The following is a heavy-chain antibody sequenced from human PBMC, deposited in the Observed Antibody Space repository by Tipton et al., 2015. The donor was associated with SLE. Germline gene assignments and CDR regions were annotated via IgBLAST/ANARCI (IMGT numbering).Heavy chain of an antibody. J-gene: IGHJ4*02. CDR2: MNPNSGNT. CDR3: ARGAMYSSSWYLGNY. D-gene: IGHD6-13*01. V-gene: IGHV1-8*01. CDR1: GYTFTSYD. Sequence: QSGPEVKKPGASVKVSCKASGYTFTSYDINWVRQTTGQGLEWMGWMNPNSGNTGYAQKFQGRVTMTRNTSISTAYMELSSLRSEDTAVYYCARGAMYSSSWYLGNYWGQGTLVTVSS.